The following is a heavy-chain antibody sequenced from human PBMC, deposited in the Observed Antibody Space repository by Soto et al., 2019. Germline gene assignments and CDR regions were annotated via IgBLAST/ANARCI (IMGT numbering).Heavy chain of an antibody. CDR2: IYPDESDT. CDR1: GYSFTKYW. Sequence: GESLKISCKGSGYSFTKYWIGWVRQMPGKGLEWMAIIYPDESDTRYSPSFQGQVTISADKSISTAYLQWSSLKASDTAMYYCARPYCSSTGCYVSDSWGQGTLVTVS. J-gene: IGHJ4*02. D-gene: IGHD2-2*01. V-gene: IGHV5-51*01. CDR3: ARPYCSSTGCYVSDS.